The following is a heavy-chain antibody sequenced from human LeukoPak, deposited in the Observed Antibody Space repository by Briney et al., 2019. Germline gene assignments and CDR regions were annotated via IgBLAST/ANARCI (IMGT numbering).Heavy chain of an antibody. J-gene: IGHJ6*03. V-gene: IGHV4-59*01. CDR1: GGSISSYY. Sequence: SETLSLTCTVSGGSISSYYWSWIRQPPGKGLEWIGYIYYSGSTNYNPSLKSRVTISVDTSKNRFSLKLSSVTAAGTAVYYCAGIGVYYYYMDVWGKGTTVTVSS. CDR2: IYYSGST. D-gene: IGHD3-16*01. CDR3: AGIGVYYYYMDV.